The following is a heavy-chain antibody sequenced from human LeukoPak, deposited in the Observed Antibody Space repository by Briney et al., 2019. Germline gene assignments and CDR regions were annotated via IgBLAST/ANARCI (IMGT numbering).Heavy chain of an antibody. J-gene: IGHJ4*02. Sequence: GGSLRLSCAASGFTFGNYAMSWVRQAPGKGLEWVAVISYDGSNKYYADSVKGRFTISRDNSKNTLYLQMNSLRAEDTAVYYCAKDLLYGSGSSGYYFDYWGQGTLVTVSS. CDR2: ISYDGSNK. CDR1: GFTFGNYA. V-gene: IGHV3-30*18. CDR3: AKDLLYGSGSSGYYFDY. D-gene: IGHD3-10*01.